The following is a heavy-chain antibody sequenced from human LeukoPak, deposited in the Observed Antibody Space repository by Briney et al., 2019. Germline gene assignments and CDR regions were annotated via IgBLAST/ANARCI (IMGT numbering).Heavy chain of an antibody. CDR2: ISGSGEST. Sequence: GGSLSLSCAASGFTFSSCAMDWVRQAPGKGLEWVSAISGSGESTHYADSVKGRFTISRDNSKNTLYVQMNSLRAEDTAVYYCAKGYSEGSGSERYWGQGTLVTVSS. D-gene: IGHD3-10*01. CDR3: AKGYSEGSGSERY. J-gene: IGHJ4*02. V-gene: IGHV3-23*01. CDR1: GFTFSSCA.